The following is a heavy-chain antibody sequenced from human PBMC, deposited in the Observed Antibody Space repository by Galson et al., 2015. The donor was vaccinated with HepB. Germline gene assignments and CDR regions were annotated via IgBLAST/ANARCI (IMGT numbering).Heavy chain of an antibody. D-gene: IGHD1-26*01. CDR2: IYYSGST. J-gene: IGHJ6*02. Sequence: ETLSLTCTVSGGSISSSSYYWGWIRQPPGKGLEWIGSIYYSGSTYYNPSLKSRVTISVDTSKNQFSLKLSSVTAADTAVYYCASQIVGAGTANYYYGMDVWGQGTTVTVSS. CDR1: GGSISSSSYY. V-gene: IGHV4-39*01. CDR3: ASQIVGAGTANYYYGMDV.